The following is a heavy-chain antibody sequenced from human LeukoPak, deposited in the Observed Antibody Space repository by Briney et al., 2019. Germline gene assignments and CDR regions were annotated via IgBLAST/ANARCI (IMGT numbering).Heavy chain of an antibody. CDR2: ISGSGGST. Sequence: PGGSLRLSCAASGFTYNSYAISWVRQAPGKGLEWVSAISGSGGSTYYADSVKGRFTISRDNSKNTLYLQMISLRAEDTAVYYCAREHLGNMYFDYWGQGTLVTVSS. CDR3: AREHLGNMYFDY. J-gene: IGHJ4*02. CDR1: GFTYNSYA. D-gene: IGHD1-26*01. V-gene: IGHV3-23*01.